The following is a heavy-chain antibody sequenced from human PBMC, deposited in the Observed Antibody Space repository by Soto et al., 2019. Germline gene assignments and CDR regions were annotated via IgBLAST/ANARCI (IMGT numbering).Heavy chain of an antibody. D-gene: IGHD4-17*01. J-gene: IGHJ4*02. CDR3: AKDPDYGDNGGWYFDY. CDR2: INHSGST. V-gene: IGHV4-34*01. CDR1: GGSFSGYY. Sequence: PSETLSLTCAVYGGSFSGYYWSWIRQPPGKGLEWIGEINHSGSTNYNPSLKSRVTISVDTSKNQFSLKLSSVTAADTAVYYCAKDPDYGDNGGWYFDYWGQGTLVTVSS.